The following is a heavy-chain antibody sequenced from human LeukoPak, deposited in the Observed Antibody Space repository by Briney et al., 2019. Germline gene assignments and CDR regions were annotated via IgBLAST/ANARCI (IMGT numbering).Heavy chain of an antibody. D-gene: IGHD1-14*01. J-gene: IGHJ4*02. CDR3: AKDIYRYGPRGYFDY. Sequence: GGSLRLSCAASGFDFSFYSMNWVRQAPGKGLEWVSAISGSGGSTYYADSVKGRFTISRDNSKNTLYLQMNSLRAEDTAVYYCAKDIYRYGPRGYFDYWGQGTLVSVSS. V-gene: IGHV3-23*01. CDR2: ISGSGGST. CDR1: GFDFSFYS.